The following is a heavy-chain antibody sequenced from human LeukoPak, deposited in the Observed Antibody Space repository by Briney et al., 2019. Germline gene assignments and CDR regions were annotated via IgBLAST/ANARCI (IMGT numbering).Heavy chain of an antibody. J-gene: IGHJ4*02. D-gene: IGHD3-9*01. CDR3: ARDSATGYYSDY. Sequence: GGSLRLSCAASEFSVGSNYMTWVRQAPGKGLEWVSLIYSGGSTYYADSVKGRFTISRDNSKNTLYLQMNSLRAEDTAVYYCARDSATGYYSDYWGQGTLVTVSS. CDR1: EFSVGSNY. CDR2: IYSGGST. V-gene: IGHV3-66*01.